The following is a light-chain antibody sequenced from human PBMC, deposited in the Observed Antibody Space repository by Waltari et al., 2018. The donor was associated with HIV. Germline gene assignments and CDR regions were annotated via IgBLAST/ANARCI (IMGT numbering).Light chain of an antibody. CDR1: KSVSSY. CDR2: DAS. CDR3: QQRSNWPPALT. Sequence: VFTQSPATLSLSPGDRLNLSCRASKSVSSYLAWYQQKPAQAPMLLIYDASNRATGIPARFSGSGSGTDFTLTISSLEPEDFAVYYCQQRSNWPPALTFGGGTKVEIK. J-gene: IGKJ4*01. V-gene: IGKV3-11*01.